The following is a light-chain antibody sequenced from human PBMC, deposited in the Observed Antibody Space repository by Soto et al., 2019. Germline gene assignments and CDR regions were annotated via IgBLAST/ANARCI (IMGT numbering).Light chain of an antibody. CDR2: DAS. V-gene: IGKV1-5*01. CDR1: QTINNW. J-gene: IGKJ1*01. CDR3: QQYNSYPWT. Sequence: DIQMTQSPSTLSASVGDRVTIPFRASQTINNWLAWYQQKPGKAPKLLIYDASTLESGVPSSFSGSGSGTEFTLTISSLQADDFATYYCQQYNSYPWTFGQGTKVDIK.